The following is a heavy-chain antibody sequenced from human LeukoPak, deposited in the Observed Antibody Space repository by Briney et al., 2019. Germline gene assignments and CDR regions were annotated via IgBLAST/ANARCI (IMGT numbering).Heavy chain of an antibody. V-gene: IGHV4-59*12. D-gene: IGHD6-6*01. J-gene: IGHJ5*02. CDR3: ARAKTLAARPRGWFDP. CDR2: IYHSGST. CDR1: GGSISSYY. Sequence: SETLSLTCTVSGGSISSYYWSWIRQPPGKGLEWIGYIYHSGSTYYNPSLKSRVTISVDRSKNQFSLKLSSVTAADTAVYYCARAKTLAARPRGWFDPWGQGTLVTVSS.